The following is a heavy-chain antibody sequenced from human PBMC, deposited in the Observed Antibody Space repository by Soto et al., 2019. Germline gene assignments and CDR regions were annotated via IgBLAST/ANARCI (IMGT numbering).Heavy chain of an antibody. V-gene: IGHV1-18*01. CDR3: ARGRRGVNYVWGSYNYYYGMDV. D-gene: IGHD3-16*01. CDR1: GYSFTTYG. J-gene: IGHJ6*02. CDR2: ISAYNGNT. Sequence: ASVKVSCKTSGYSFTTYGISWVRQAPGQGLEWMGWISAYNGNTNYAQKLQGRVTMTTDTSTSTAYMELRSLRSDDTAVYYCARGRRGVNYVWGSYNYYYGMDVWGQGTTVTVSS.